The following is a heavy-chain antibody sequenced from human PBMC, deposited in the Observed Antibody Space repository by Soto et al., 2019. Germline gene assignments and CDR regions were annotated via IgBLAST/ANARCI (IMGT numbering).Heavy chain of an antibody. D-gene: IGHD5-18*01. CDR1: GGSISSYY. Sequence: SETLSLTCTVSGGSISSYYWSWIRQPPGKGLEWIGYIYYSGSTNYNPSLKSRVTISVDTSKNQFSLKLSSVTAADTAVYYCARGPGYSYGHYFDYWGQGTLVTAPQ. CDR3: ARGPGYSYGHYFDY. V-gene: IGHV4-59*13. CDR2: IYYSGST. J-gene: IGHJ4*02.